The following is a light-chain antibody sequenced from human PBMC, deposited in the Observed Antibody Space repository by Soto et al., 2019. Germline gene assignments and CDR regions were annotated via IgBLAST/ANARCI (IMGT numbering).Light chain of an antibody. CDR1: QSVNSNY. CDR3: PQYGSSPRT. J-gene: IGKJ1*01. CDR2: ETS. Sequence: IGLAKTPGHLSLSPGERATLSCRASQSVNSNYLAWYQQKPGQAPRLLMYETSTRATGIPDRFSGSGSGTDFTLTISRLEPEDSAVYYCPQYGSSPRTFAQGTKVDIK. V-gene: IGKV3-20*01.